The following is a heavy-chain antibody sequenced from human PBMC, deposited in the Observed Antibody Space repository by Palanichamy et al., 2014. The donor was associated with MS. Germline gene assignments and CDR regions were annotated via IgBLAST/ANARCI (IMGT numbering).Heavy chain of an antibody. CDR2: IWYDGSNK. V-gene: IGHV3-33*08. D-gene: IGHD6-6*01. CDR3: AREREKVYSSSPAFDY. Sequence: QVQLVESGGGVVQPGRSLRLSCAASGFTFSSYGMHWVRQAPGKGLEWVAVIWYDGSNKYYADSVKGRFTISRDNSKNTLYLQMNSLRAEDTAVYYCAREREKVYSSSPAFDYWGQGTLVTVSS. J-gene: IGHJ4*02. CDR1: GFTFSSYG.